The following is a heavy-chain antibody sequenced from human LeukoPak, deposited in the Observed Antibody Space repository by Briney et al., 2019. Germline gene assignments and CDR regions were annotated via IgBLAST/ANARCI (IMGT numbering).Heavy chain of an antibody. J-gene: IGHJ4*02. Sequence: GGSLRLSCAASGFTFDDYAMHWVRQAPGKGLEWVSGISWNSGSIGYADSVKGRFTISRDNAKNSLYLQMNSLRAEDTALYYCAKDRVVRGVNTYYFDYWGQGTLVTVSS. CDR1: GFTFDDYA. CDR3: AKDRVVRGVNTYYFDY. V-gene: IGHV3-9*01. D-gene: IGHD3-10*01. CDR2: ISWNSGSI.